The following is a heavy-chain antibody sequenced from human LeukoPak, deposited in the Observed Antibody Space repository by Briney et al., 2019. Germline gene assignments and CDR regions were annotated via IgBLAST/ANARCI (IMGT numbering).Heavy chain of an antibody. Sequence: SVKVSCKASGGTFSSYAISWVRQAPGQGLEWMGRIIPILGIANYAQKFQGRVTITADKSTSTAYMELSSLRSEDTAVYYCARSCSSTSCKGQAFDIWGQGTMVTVSS. J-gene: IGHJ3*02. CDR1: GGTFSSYA. D-gene: IGHD2-2*01. V-gene: IGHV1-69*04. CDR2: IIPILGIA. CDR3: ARSCSSTSCKGQAFDI.